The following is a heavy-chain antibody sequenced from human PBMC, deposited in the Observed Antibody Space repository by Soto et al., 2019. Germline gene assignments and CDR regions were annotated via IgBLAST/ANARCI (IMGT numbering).Heavy chain of an antibody. CDR2: IYSGGST. D-gene: IGHD1-26*01. CDR3: AKRGSSSPYYYYGMDV. J-gene: IGHJ6*02. V-gene: IGHV3-53*01. Sequence: GGSLRLSCAASGFTVSSNYMSWVRQAPGKGLEWVSVIYSGGSTYYADSVKGRFTISRDNSKNTLYLQMNSLRAEDTAVYYCAKRGSSSPYYYYGMDVWGQGTTVTVSS. CDR1: GFTVSSNY.